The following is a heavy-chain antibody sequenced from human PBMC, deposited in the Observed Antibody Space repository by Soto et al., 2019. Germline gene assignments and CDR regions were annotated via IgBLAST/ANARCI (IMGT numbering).Heavy chain of an antibody. CDR3: EREPNSGTYRWGFNP. CDR1: GGSISSYY. D-gene: IGHD1-26*01. Sequence: PSETLSLTCTVSGGSISSYYWSWIRQPPGKGLEWIGYIYDSGSTDYNPSLKSRVTISVDTSKNQFSLKLSSVTAADTAVYYCEREPNSGTYRWGFNPWGQGTLVTVSS. CDR2: IYDSGST. V-gene: IGHV4-59*01. J-gene: IGHJ5*02.